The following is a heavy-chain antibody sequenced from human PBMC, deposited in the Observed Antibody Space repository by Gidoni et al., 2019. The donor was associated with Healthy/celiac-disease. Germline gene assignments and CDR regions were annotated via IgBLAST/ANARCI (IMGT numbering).Heavy chain of an antibody. V-gene: IGHV1-2*04. Sequence: QVQLVQSGAEVKKPGASVKVSCTASGYTFTGYYMHWVRQAPGQGLEWMGWINPNSGGTNYEQKFQGWVTMTRDTSISTAYMELSRLRSDDTAVYYCARGSRRPSSGNLLDVWGQGTTVTVSS. J-gene: IGHJ6*02. CDR2: INPNSGGT. D-gene: IGHD3-22*01. CDR3: ARGSRRPSSGNLLDV. CDR1: GYTFTGYY.